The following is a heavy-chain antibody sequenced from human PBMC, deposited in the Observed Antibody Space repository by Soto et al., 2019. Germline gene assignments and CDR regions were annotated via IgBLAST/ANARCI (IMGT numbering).Heavy chain of an antibody. Sequence: GESLKISCQGSGYTFXNYWIGWVRQMPGKGLEWMGIMFPGTSEIRYSPSFEGLITMSADNSISTAYLQWSSLKASDTAIYYCTIRILVGQGYWGQGTLVTVSS. CDR2: MFPGTSEI. V-gene: IGHV5-51*01. J-gene: IGHJ4*02. D-gene: IGHD1-26*01. CDR3: TIRILVGQGY. CDR1: GYTFXNYW.